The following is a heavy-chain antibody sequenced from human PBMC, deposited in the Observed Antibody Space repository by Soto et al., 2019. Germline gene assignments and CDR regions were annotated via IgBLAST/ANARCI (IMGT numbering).Heavy chain of an antibody. D-gene: IGHD3-3*01. V-gene: IGHV4-59*01. Sequence: SETLSLTCSVSGGSITSYYWSWIRQSPGQGLEWIGYSYNSVSTKYNPSLKSRVTISIDTSRNQFSLHLSSVTAADTAVYYCAILDAGFWYFDNWGQGTLVTVSS. CDR2: SYNSVST. CDR3: AILDAGFWYFDN. J-gene: IGHJ4*02. CDR1: GGSITSYY.